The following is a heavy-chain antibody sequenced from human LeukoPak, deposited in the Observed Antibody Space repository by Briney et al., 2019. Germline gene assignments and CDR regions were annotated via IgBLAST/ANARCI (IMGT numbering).Heavy chain of an antibody. J-gene: IGHJ4*02. CDR1: GCTVSGYY. V-gene: IGHV4-59*08. CDR3: ARHDAVPVIRRGFDL. Sequence: SETLSLTCSVSGCTVSGYYWSWIRQPPGKGLEYIGYIYSSGATLYSPSLKSQVTISIDTSENHFALKLSSVTAADTAVYYCARHDAVPVIRRGFDLWGQGTLVTGSS. D-gene: IGHD2-21*02. CDR2: IYSSGAT.